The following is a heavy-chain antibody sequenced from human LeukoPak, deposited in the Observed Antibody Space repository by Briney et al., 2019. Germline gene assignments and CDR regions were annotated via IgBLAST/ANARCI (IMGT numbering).Heavy chain of an antibody. Sequence: ASVKVSCKASGYTFTCYYMHWVRQAPGQGLEWMGWINPNSGGTNYAQKFQGRVTMTRDTSISTAYMELSRLRSDDTAVYYCARDLNNYYYDSSGYGYYYYYYMDVWGKGTTVTVSS. CDR3: ARDLNNYYYDSSGYGYYYYYYMDV. V-gene: IGHV1-2*02. CDR2: INPNSGGT. D-gene: IGHD3-22*01. CDR1: GYTFTCYY. J-gene: IGHJ6*03.